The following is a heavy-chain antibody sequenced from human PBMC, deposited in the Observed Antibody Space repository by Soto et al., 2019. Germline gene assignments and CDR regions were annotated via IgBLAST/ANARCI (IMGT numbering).Heavy chain of an antibody. CDR2: IYYSGST. CDR1: GGSISSGGYY. J-gene: IGHJ4*02. V-gene: IGHV4-31*03. D-gene: IGHD3-10*01. Sequence: SETLSLTCTVSGGSISSGGYYWSWIRQHPGKGLEWIGYIYYSGSTYYNPSLKSRVTISVDTSKSQFSLKLSSVTAADTAVYYCARVSYYYGSGYDYWGQGTLVTVSS. CDR3: ARVSYYYGSGYDY.